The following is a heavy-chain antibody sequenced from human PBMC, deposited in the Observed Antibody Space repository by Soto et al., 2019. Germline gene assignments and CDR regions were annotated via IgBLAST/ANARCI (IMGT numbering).Heavy chain of an antibody. V-gene: IGHV3-64*01. CDR3: ARRDGYNFDY. CDR2: ISSNGGST. CDR1: GFTFSSYA. D-gene: IGHD5-12*01. Sequence: EVQLVESGGGLVQPGGSLRLSCAASGFTFSSYAMHWVRQAPGKGLEYVSAISSNGGSTYYANSVKCRFTISRDNSKNTLYLQMGSLRDEDMAVYYCARRDGYNFDYWGQGTLVTVSS. J-gene: IGHJ4*02.